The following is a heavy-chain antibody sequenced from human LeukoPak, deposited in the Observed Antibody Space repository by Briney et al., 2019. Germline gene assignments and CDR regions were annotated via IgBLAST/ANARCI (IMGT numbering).Heavy chain of an antibody. D-gene: IGHD3-3*01. CDR2: IYHSGST. CDR3: ARGRVTIFGVASEIDP. Sequence: NPSETLSLTCTVSGYSISSGYYWGWIRQPTGKGLEWIGSIYHSGSTYYNPSLKSRVTISVDTSKNQFSLKLSSVTAADTAVYYCARGRVTIFGVASEIDPWGQGTLVTVSS. J-gene: IGHJ5*02. V-gene: IGHV4-38-2*02. CDR1: GYSISSGYY.